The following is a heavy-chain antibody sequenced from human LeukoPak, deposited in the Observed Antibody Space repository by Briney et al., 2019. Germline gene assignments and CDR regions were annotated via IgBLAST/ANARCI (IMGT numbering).Heavy chain of an antibody. CDR1: GGSISSGGYY. D-gene: IGHD3-9*01. CDR3: ARVSRYFDWSGGWFDP. CDR2: IYYSGST. J-gene: IGHJ5*02. Sequence: SETLSLTCTVSGGSISSGGYYWSWIRQHPGKGLEWIGYIYYSGSTYYNPSLKSRVTISVDTSKNQFSLKLSSVTAADTAVYYCARVSRYFDWSGGWFDPWGQGTLVTVSS. V-gene: IGHV4-31*03.